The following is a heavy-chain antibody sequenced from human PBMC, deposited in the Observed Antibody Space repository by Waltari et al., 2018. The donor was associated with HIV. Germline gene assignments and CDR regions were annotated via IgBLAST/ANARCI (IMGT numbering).Heavy chain of an antibody. CDR2: TYYRSKWYN. V-gene: IGHV6-1*01. CDR3: ARDFTGTKAAFDI. CDR1: GDSVSSNSVA. J-gene: IGHJ3*02. Sequence: QVQLQQSGPGLVKPSQTLSLTCAISGDSVSSNSVAWTWIRQSPSRGLEWLGRTYYRSKWYNDYAVSVRSRITINPDTSMNQFSLQLNSVTPEDTAIYYCARDFTGTKAAFDIWGQGTLVTVSS. D-gene: IGHD2-8*01.